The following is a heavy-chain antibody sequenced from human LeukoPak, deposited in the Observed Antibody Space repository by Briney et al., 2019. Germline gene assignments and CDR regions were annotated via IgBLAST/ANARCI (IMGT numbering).Heavy chain of an antibody. J-gene: IGHJ3*02. CDR2: IYSGGTT. V-gene: IGHV3-53*05. Sequence: GGSLRLSCAVSGFTVSGNYMSWVRQAPGKGLEWVSLIYSGGTTYYADSVKGRFTISRDNSKNTLYLQMGSLRADDMAIYYCARVGDNDAFDIWGQGTMVTVSS. CDR3: ARVGDNDAFDI. CDR1: GFTVSGNY. D-gene: IGHD4-17*01.